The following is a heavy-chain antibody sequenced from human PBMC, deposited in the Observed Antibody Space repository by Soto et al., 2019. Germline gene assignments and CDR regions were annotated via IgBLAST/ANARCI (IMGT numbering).Heavy chain of an antibody. CDR3: ARGPVVVVPAAPSGPSGDYCDY. V-gene: IGHV1-2*04. Sequence: ASVKVSFKASGYTFTGYYMHWVRQAPGQGLEWMGWINPNSGGTNYAQKFQGWVTMTRDTSISTAYMELSRLRSDDTAVYYCARGPVVVVPAAPSGPSGDYCDYWGQGTLVTVSS. CDR2: INPNSGGT. D-gene: IGHD2-2*01. CDR1: GYTFTGYY. J-gene: IGHJ4*02.